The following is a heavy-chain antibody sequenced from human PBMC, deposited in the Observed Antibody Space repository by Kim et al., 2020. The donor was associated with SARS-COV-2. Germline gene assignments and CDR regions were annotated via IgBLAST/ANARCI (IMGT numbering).Heavy chain of an antibody. V-gene: IGHV1-46*01. CDR3: ARENGDYSGYGMDV. J-gene: IGHJ6*02. Sequence: AQKCQGRVTMTRDTSTSTVYMELSSLRSEDTAVYYCARENGDYSGYGMDVWGQGTTVTVSS. D-gene: IGHD4-17*01.